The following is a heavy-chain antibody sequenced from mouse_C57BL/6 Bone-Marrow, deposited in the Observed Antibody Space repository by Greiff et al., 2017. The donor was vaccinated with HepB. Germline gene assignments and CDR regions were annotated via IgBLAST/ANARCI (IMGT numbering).Heavy chain of an antibody. J-gene: IGHJ2*01. CDR1: GYTFTSYW. Sequence: QVQLQQPGAELVKPGASVKMSCKASGYTFTSYWITWVKQRPGQGLEWIGDIYPGSGSTNYNEKFKSKATLTVDTSSSTAYMQLSSLTSEDSAVSYCARMNFGYSNYEGYYFDYWGQGTTLTVSS. D-gene: IGHD2-5*01. CDR3: ARMNFGYSNYEGYYFDY. V-gene: IGHV1-55*01. CDR2: IYPGSGST.